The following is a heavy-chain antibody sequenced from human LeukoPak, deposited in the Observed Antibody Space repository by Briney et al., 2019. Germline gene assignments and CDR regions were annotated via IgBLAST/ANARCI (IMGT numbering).Heavy chain of an antibody. CDR1: GFTFSSYG. CDR3: AKELSGSSYFDY. Sequence: PGGSLRLSCAASGFTFSSYGMHWVRQAPGKGLEWVAAISSDGRDKYYADSVESRFTISRDNSKNTLYLQVSSLRAEDTAVYYCAKELSGSSYFDYWGQGTLVTVSS. D-gene: IGHD1-26*01. V-gene: IGHV3-30*18. CDR2: ISSDGRDK. J-gene: IGHJ4*02.